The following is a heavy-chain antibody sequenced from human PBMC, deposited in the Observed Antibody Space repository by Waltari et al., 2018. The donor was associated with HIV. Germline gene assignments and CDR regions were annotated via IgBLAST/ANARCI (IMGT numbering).Heavy chain of an antibody. V-gene: IGHV3-23*01. J-gene: IGHJ3*02. CDR3: AKEGIIVITDAFDI. CDR2: ISGSGGST. Sequence: EVQLLESGGGLVQPGGSLRLSCAASGFPLLHYAWSWVRQAPGKGLAWVSSISGSGGSTYYADSVKGRFTVSRDNSKDTLFLQMNSLRAEDTALYYCAKEGIIVITDAFDIWGQGTMVIVSS. D-gene: IGHD3-22*01. CDR1: GFPLLHYA.